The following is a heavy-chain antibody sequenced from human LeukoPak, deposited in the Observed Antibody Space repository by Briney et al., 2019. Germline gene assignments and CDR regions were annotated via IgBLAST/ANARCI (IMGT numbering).Heavy chain of an antibody. V-gene: IGHV3-30*02. Sequence: GGSLRLSCAASGFTFSSYGMHWVRQAPGKGLEWVAFIRYDGSNKYYADSVKGRFTISRDNSKNTLYLQMNSLRAEDTAVYYCAKDAPTMVRGVPIGAFDIWGQGTMVTVSS. CDR3: AKDAPTMVRGVPIGAFDI. J-gene: IGHJ3*02. CDR1: GFTFSSYG. D-gene: IGHD3-10*01. CDR2: IRYDGSNK.